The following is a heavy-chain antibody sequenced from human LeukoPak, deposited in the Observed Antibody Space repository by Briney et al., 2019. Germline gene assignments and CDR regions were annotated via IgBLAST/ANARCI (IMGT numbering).Heavy chain of an antibody. Sequence: GGSLRLSCAVSGFTVSTNHMSWVRQAPGKGLEWVANIKQDGSDKFYVDSVKGRFTISRDNAKNSLHLQMNSLRAEDTAVYYCARDWGLDYWGQGTLVTVSS. CDR3: ARDWGLDY. CDR2: IKQDGSDK. CDR1: GFTVSTNH. J-gene: IGHJ4*02. D-gene: IGHD3-16*01. V-gene: IGHV3-7*01.